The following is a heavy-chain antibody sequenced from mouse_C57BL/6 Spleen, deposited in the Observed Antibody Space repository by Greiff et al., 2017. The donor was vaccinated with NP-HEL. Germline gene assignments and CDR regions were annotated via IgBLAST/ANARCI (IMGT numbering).Heavy chain of an antibody. CDR2: IWSGGST. D-gene: IGHD3-2*02. CDR3: ARKEATGGAMDY. J-gene: IGHJ4*01. Sequence: VKVVESGPGLVQPSQSLSITCTVSGFSLTSYGVHWVRQSPGKGLEWLGVIWSGGSTDYNAAFISRLSISKDNSKSQVFFKMNSLQADDTAIYYCARKEATGGAMDYWGQGTSVTVSS. CDR1: GFSLTSYG. V-gene: IGHV2-2*01.